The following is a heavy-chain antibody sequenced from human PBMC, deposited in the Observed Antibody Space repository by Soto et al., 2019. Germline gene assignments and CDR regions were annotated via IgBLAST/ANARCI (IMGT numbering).Heavy chain of an antibody. CDR2: IWYDGSNK. CDR1: GFTFSSYG. D-gene: IGHD2-21*02. Sequence: QVQLVESGGGVVQPGRSLRLSCAASGFTFSSYGMHWVRQAPGKGLEWVAVIWYDGSNKYYADSVKGRFTISRDNSKNTLYMQMNSLRAEDTAVYYCARDCGGDCYSGDWYFDLWGSGTLVTVSS. J-gene: IGHJ2*01. CDR3: ARDCGGDCYSGDWYFDL. V-gene: IGHV3-33*01.